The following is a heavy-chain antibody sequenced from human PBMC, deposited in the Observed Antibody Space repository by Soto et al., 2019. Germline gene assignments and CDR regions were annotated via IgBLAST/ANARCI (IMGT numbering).Heavy chain of an antibody. CDR2: IGNDGAAR. CDR1: GFNFGDYG. V-gene: IGHV3-30*18. D-gene: IGHD6-19*01. Sequence: GGSLRLSCVGCGFNFGDYGMHWVRHTPGKGLEWVAVIGNDGAARFYGDSVKGRFSISRDNSRSTFYLQMNSLRPEDTAMYYCAKETIAVAGPNFFDFWGQGTQVTVSS. CDR3: AKETIAVAGPNFFDF. J-gene: IGHJ4*02.